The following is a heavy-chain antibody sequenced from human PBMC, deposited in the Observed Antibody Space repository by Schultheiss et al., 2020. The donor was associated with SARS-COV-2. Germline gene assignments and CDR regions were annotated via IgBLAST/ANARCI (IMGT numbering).Heavy chain of an antibody. CDR3: ACYSSSWYNY. D-gene: IGHD6-13*01. V-gene: IGHV4-39*07. J-gene: IGHJ4*02. CDR2: IYYSGSA. CDR1: GGSISGYY. Sequence: SETLSLTCTVSGGSISGYYWGWIRQPPGKGLEWIGSIYYSGSAYYNPSLKSRVTISVDTSKNQFSLKLSSVTAADTAVYYCACYSSSWYNYWGQGTLVTVSS.